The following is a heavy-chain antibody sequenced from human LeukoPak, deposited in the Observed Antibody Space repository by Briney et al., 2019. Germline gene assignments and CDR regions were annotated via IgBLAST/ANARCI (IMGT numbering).Heavy chain of an antibody. CDR3: ARGLFFVRLGELSSLTYYYGMDV. J-gene: IGHJ6*02. V-gene: IGHV3-11*01. CDR1: GFTFSDYY. D-gene: IGHD3-16*02. Sequence: GGSLRLSCAASGFTFSDYYMSWIRQAPGKGLEWVSYISFSGSPTQYADSVKGRFTISRDNAKNSLYLQMNSLRDEDTAVYYCARGLFFVRLGELSSLTYYYGMDVWGQGTTVTVSS. CDR2: ISFSGSPT.